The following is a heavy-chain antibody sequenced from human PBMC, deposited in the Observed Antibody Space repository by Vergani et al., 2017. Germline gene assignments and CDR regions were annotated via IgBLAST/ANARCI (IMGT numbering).Heavy chain of an antibody. D-gene: IGHD6-19*01. J-gene: IGHJ4*02. CDR1: GGSLSSYY. V-gene: IGHV4-59*01. CDR3: ARGGLDRVYSSGWYNHFDY. Sequence: QVQLQESGPGLVKPSETLSLTCAVSGGSLSSYYWSWIRQPPGKGLEWIGYIYYSGSTNYNPPLKSRVTISVDTAKNRLSLKLSSGTAANTSVSYCARGGLDRVYSSGWYNHFDYWGQGTLVTVSS. CDR2: IYYSGST.